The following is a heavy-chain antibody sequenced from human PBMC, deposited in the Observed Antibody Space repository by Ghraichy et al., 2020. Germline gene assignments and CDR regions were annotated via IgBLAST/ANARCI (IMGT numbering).Heavy chain of an antibody. D-gene: IGHD4-17*01. CDR1: GYTFTNHG. Sequence: VKVSCKASGYTFTNHGFNWVRQAPGQGLEWMGWSKTSNGDTNYAQKLQGRVTMTTDTSTNTAYMELRSLGSDDTAVYYCARGSYGEPLCDYWGQGTLVTVSS. CDR2: SKTSNGDT. V-gene: IGHV1-18*01. J-gene: IGHJ4*02. CDR3: ARGSYGEPLCDY.